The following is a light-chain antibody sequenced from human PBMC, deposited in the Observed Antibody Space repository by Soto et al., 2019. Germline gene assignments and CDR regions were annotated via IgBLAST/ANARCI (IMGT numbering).Light chain of an antibody. CDR3: QQYDNWRT. CDR1: QSVTTK. Sequence: EIVMTQSPGTLSVSPGERATLSCRASQSVTTKLAWYQQKPGQAPRLLIYDASTRATGIPGRFSGSGSGTEFTLTISSLQSEDFAVYYCQQYDNWRTFGQGTKVEIK. J-gene: IGKJ1*01. V-gene: IGKV3-15*01. CDR2: DAS.